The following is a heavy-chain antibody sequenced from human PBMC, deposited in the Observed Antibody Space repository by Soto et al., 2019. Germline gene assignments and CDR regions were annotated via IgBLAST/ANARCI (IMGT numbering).Heavy chain of an antibody. CDR1: GGSFSGYC. CDR3: ARGSDPHRQTPFDS. CDR2: IXHRGSX. V-gene: IGHV4-34*04. Sequence: TXAVYGGSFSGYCWSWMRQPPGKGLEWIGEIXHRGSXKNNPSTKTRXXISVDTSXXQFYMKLSSVTAAETAVYYCARGSDPHRQTPFDSCGQGTLV. J-gene: IGHJ4*02. D-gene: IGHD2-15*01.